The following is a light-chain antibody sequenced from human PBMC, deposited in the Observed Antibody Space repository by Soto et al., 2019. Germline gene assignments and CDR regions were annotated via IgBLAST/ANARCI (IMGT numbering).Light chain of an antibody. CDR1: QSVSSD. CDR3: QRYGSSPLIT. CDR2: GAS. V-gene: IGKV3-20*01. Sequence: EIVMTQSPATLSVSPGERATLSCRASQSVSSDLAWYHQKPGQAPRLLIYGASTRAAGIPDRFSGSGSGTDFTLTISRLEPEDFAVYFCQRYGSSPLITFGQGTRLEIK. J-gene: IGKJ5*01.